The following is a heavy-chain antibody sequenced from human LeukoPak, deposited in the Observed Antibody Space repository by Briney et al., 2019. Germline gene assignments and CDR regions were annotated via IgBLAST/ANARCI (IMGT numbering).Heavy chain of an antibody. J-gene: IGHJ4*02. Sequence: PGGSLRLSCAASGFTFSSYGMHWVRQAPGKGLEWVAVISYDGSNKYYADSVKGRFTISRDNSKNTLYLQMNSLRAEDTAVYYRAKGSGRGYSYGYAYWGQGTLVTVSS. CDR2: ISYDGSNK. CDR1: GFTFSSYG. CDR3: AKGSGRGYSYGYAY. V-gene: IGHV3-30*18. D-gene: IGHD5-18*01.